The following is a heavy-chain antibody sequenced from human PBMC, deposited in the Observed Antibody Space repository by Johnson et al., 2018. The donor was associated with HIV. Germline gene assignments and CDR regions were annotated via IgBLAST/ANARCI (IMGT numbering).Heavy chain of an antibody. Sequence: QVQLVESGGGVVQPGRSPRLSCAASGFTFSRYGMHWVRQAPGKGLEWVAFIRYDGSNKYYADSVKGRFTISRDNSKNTLYLQMNSLRAEDTAVYYCARDRGAGSSGAFDIWGQGTMVTVSS. CDR3: ARDRGAGSSGAFDI. V-gene: IGHV3-30*02. J-gene: IGHJ3*02. CDR1: GFTFSRYG. D-gene: IGHD6-6*01. CDR2: IRYDGSNK.